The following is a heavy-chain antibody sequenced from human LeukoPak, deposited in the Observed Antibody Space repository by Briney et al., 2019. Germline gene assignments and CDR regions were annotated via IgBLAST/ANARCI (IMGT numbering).Heavy chain of an antibody. J-gene: IGHJ3*02. CDR3: ARGLENDAFYI. Sequence: SETLSLTCTVSGGSISSYYWSWIRQPPGKGLEWIGYIYYSGSTNYNPSLKSRVTISVDTSKNQFSLKLSSVTAADTAVYYCARGLENDAFYIWGQGTMVTVSS. V-gene: IGHV4-59*01. CDR1: GGSISSYY. CDR2: IYYSGST.